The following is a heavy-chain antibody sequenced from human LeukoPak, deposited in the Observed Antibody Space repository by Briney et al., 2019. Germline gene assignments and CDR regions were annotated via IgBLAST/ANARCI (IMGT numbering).Heavy chain of an antibody. Sequence: ASVKVSCKASGGTFSSYAISWVRQAPGQGLEWMGGIIPIFGTANYAQKFQGRVTITADESTSTAYMELSSLRSEDTAVYYCARGGGDFWSGYFDYWGQETLVTVSS. CDR1: GGTFSSYA. J-gene: IGHJ4*02. V-gene: IGHV1-69*01. CDR2: IIPIFGTA. D-gene: IGHD3-3*01. CDR3: ARGGGDFWSGYFDY.